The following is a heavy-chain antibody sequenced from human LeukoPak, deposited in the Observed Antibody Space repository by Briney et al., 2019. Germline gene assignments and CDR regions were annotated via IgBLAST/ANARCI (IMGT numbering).Heavy chain of an antibody. CDR2: IHKDGLHT. D-gene: IGHD6-25*01. CDR3: ARESEAAGTYYLDH. CDR1: GFTFNEFW. J-gene: IGHJ4*02. Sequence: GGSLRLSCAASGFTFNEFWMHWVRQAPGKGLMWVSRIHKDGLHTWYADSMKGRFTISRDNAENTVYLQLNSLRVEDTAVYYCARESEAAGTYYLDHWGQGNLVTVYS. V-gene: IGHV3-74*01.